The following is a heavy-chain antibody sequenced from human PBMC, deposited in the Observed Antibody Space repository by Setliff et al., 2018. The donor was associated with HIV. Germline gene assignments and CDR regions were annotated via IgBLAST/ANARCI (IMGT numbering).Heavy chain of an antibody. J-gene: IGHJ3*02. CDR3: ARHDPCYDSSDYPLGAFDI. CDR2: IYPGDSDI. V-gene: IGHV5-51*01. Sequence: PGESLKISCKGSGYSFASYWIGWVRQVPGKGLEWMGIIYPGDSDIRYSPSFRGPVTISADKSINTAYLQWSSLKASDTAMYYCARHDPCYDSSDYPLGAFDIWGQGTMVTVSS. D-gene: IGHD3-22*01. CDR1: GYSFASYW.